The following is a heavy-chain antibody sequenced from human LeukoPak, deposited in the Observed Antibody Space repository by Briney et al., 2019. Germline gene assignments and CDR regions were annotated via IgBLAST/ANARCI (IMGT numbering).Heavy chain of an antibody. CDR3: ARRRANHDF. V-gene: IGHV3-7*01. CDR2: IKADGSEK. D-gene: IGHD4/OR15-4a*01. J-gene: IGHJ4*02. Sequence: GGSLRLSCAASGISFTNFYMTWVRQAPGKGLEWVANIKADGSEKSYVDSVKGRFTISRDNAKSAVYLQMNSLRAEDTALYYCARRRANHDFWGQGALVTVSS. CDR1: GISFTNFY.